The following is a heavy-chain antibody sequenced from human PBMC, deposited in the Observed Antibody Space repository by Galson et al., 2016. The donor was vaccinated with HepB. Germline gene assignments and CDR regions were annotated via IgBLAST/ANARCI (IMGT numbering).Heavy chain of an antibody. CDR2: INAGNGNT. D-gene: IGHD3-22*01. Sequence: SVKVSCKASGYTFTSYVIHWVRQAPGQRLEWMGWINAGNGNTKYSQKFQGRVTINRDTSASTAYMELSSLRSEDTAVYYCAREYWTYYYDSSGYYFDYWGQGTLVTVSS. CDR1: GYTFTSYV. CDR3: AREYWTYYYDSSGYYFDY. V-gene: IGHV1-3*01. J-gene: IGHJ4*02.